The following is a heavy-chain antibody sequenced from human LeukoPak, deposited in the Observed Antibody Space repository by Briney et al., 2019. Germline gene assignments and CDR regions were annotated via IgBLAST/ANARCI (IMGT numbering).Heavy chain of an antibody. J-gene: IGHJ4*02. CDR3: AKDGLYYDGSEHVYYFDS. Sequence: GGTLRLSCAASGFTFSRSAMTWVRQGPGTGLELVASIIYSGGATYYADSVKGRVTISRDNSKNTLYLQMNSLRAEDTALYYCAKDGLYYDGSEHVYYFDSWGQGTLVTVSS. V-gene: IGHV3-23*01. CDR1: GFTFSRSA. CDR2: IIYSGGAT. D-gene: IGHD3-22*01.